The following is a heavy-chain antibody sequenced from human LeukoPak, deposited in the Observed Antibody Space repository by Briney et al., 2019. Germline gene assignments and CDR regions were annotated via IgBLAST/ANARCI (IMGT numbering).Heavy chain of an antibody. CDR3: ARGGRVATMIYYYYYGMDV. V-gene: IGHV4-34*01. D-gene: IGHD5-12*01. J-gene: IGHJ6*02. CDR2: INHSGST. Sequence: SETLSLTCAVYGVSFNGYYWSWIRQPPGKGLEWIGEINHSGSTNYNPSLKSRVTISVDTSKNQFSLKLSSVTAADTAVYYCARGGRVATMIYYYYYGMDVWGQGTTVTVSS. CDR1: GVSFNGYY.